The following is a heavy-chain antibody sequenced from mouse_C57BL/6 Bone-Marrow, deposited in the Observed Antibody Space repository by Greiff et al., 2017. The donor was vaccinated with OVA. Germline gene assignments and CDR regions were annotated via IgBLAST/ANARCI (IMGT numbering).Heavy chain of an antibody. CDR1: GFTFSSYA. CDR3: ARDRVDYYGSSPYAMDY. J-gene: IGHJ4*01. Sequence: EVKLVESGGGLVKPGGSLKLSCAASGFTFSSYAMSWVRQTPEKRLEWVATISDGGSYTYYPDNVKGRFTISRDNAKNNLYLQMSHLKSEDTAMYYCARDRVDYYGSSPYAMDYWGQGTSVTVSS. CDR2: ISDGGSYT. D-gene: IGHD1-1*01. V-gene: IGHV5-4*03.